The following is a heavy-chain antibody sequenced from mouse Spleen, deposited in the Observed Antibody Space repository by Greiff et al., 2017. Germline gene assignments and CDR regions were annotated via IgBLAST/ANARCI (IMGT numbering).Heavy chain of an antibody. CDR3: ERHYYGNSYNAY. D-gene: IGHD1-1*01. CDR2: ISSGGSYT. Sequence: EVQVVESGGGLVKPGGSLKLSCAASGFTFSSYAMSWVRQTPEKRLEWVATISSGGSYTYYPDSVKGRFTISRDNAKNTLYLQMSSLRSEDTAMYYCERHYYGNSYNAYWGQGTLVTVSA. V-gene: IGHV5-9-3*01. CDR1: GFTFSSYA. J-gene: IGHJ3*01.